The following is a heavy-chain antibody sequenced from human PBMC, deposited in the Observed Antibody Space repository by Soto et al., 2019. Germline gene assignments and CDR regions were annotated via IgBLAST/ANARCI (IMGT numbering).Heavy chain of an antibody. CDR3: AREDDGGERDYYGLDV. CDR2: ILYSGSI. CDR1: GGSISYESYH. Sequence: QVQLQQSGPGLVKPSQTLSLPCTDSGGSISYESYHWTCIRQSPGKGLAWIGYILYSGSIIYNPSFKRRVTLSVATSKHQFSLQLSFVTAADTAVYFCAREDDGGERDYYGLDVWDQGTTVTVSS. D-gene: IGHD1-1*01. J-gene: IGHJ6*02. V-gene: IGHV4-30-4*08.